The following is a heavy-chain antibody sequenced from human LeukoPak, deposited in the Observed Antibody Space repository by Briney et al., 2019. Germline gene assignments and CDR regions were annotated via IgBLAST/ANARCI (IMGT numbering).Heavy chain of an antibody. CDR1: GFSLSTSGVG. Sequence: SGPTLVKPTQTLTLTCTFSGFSLSTSGVGVGWIRQPPGKALEWLALIYWDDDKRYSPSLKSRLTITKDTSKNQVVLTMTNMDPVDTATYYCAHIGEGIAAARWFDPWGQGTLVTVSS. J-gene: IGHJ5*02. V-gene: IGHV2-5*02. CDR2: IYWDDDK. CDR3: AHIGEGIAAARWFDP. D-gene: IGHD6-13*01.